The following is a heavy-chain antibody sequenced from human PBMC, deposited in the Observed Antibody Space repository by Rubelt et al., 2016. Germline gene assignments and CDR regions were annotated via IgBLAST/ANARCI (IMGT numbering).Heavy chain of an antibody. J-gene: IGHJ6*02. V-gene: IGHV1-69*01. D-gene: IGHD3-3*01. Sequence: QVQLVQSGAEVKKPGSSVKVSCKASGGTFSSYAISLVRQAPGQGLEWMGGIIPVFGAANYAQQFQGRSRLAADESTVTAYRELRSLRADDTAVYYCAREEGLAIFGHYGMDVWGQGTTVTVSS. CDR2: IIPVFGAA. CDR1: GGTFSSYA. CDR3: AREEGLAIFGHYGMDV.